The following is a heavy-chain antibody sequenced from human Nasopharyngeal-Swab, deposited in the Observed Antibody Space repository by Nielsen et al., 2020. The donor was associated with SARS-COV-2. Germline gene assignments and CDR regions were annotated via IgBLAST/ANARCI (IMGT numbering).Heavy chain of an antibody. CDR3: ARVIYGGGRMQFDY. V-gene: IGHV6-1*01. CDR1: GDSVSSNSAA. J-gene: IGHJ4*02. D-gene: IGHD4-23*01. Sequence: SETLSLTCAISGDSVSSNSAAWNWIRQSPSRGLEWLRRTYYRSKWYNDYAVSVKSRITINPDTSKNQFSLQLNSVTPEDTAVYYCARVIYGGGRMQFDYWGQGTLVTVSS. CDR2: TYYRSKWYN.